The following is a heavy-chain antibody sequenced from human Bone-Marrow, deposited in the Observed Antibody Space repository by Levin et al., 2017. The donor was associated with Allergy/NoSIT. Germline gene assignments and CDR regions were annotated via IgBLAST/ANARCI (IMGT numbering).Heavy chain of an antibody. CDR1: GFTVSSHY. D-gene: IGHD2-15*01. J-gene: IGHJ1*01. CDR2: IYSCGST. Sequence: GESLKISCAASGFTVSSHYMSWVRQAPGKGLEWVSVIYSCGSTYYADSVKGRFTISRDNSKNTLYLQMNSLRAEDTAVYYCALQRYCSGGSCYPYFQHWGQGTLVTVSS. V-gene: IGHV3-66*03. CDR3: ALQRYCSGGSCYPYFQH.